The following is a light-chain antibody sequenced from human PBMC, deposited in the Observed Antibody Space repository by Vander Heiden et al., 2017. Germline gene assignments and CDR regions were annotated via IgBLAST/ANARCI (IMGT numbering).Light chain of an antibody. Sequence: QTVVTQEPSFSVSPGGTVTLTCGLSSASVSTSYHPSWYQQTPGQAPRTLIYSTNLRSSGVPDRFSGSILGNKAALTITGAQADDESDYYCLLYMSGGISVFGTGTKVTVL. CDR3: LLYMSGGISV. CDR2: STN. V-gene: IGLV8-61*01. CDR1: SASVSTSYH. J-gene: IGLJ1*01.